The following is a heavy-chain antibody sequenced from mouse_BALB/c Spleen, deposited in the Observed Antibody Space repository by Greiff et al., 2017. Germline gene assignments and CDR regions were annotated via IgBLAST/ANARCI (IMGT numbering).Heavy chain of an antibody. V-gene: IGHV1-7*01. CDR3: ARRGGSSYRYFDV. D-gene: IGHD1-1*01. J-gene: IGHJ1*01. Sequence: VHLVESGAELAKPGASVKMSCKASGYTFTSYWMHWVKQRPGQGLEWIGYINPSTGYTEYNQKFKDKATLTADKSSSTAYMQLSSLTSEDSAVYYCARRGGSSYRYFDVWGAGTTVTVSS. CDR1: GYTFTSYW. CDR2: INPSTGYT.